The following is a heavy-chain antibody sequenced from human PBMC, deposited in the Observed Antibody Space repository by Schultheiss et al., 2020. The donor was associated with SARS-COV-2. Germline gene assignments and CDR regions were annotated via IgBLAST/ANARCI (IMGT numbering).Heavy chain of an antibody. CDR3: ARAPTPAKGYGMDV. CDR2: MNPNSGGT. Sequence: ASVKVSCKASGYTFTSYDINWVRQATGQGLEWMGWMNPNSGGTNYAQNFQGRVTMTRDTSIGTAYMELSRLRSDDTAVYYCARAPTPAKGYGMDVWGQGTTVTVSS. V-gene: IGHV1-2*02. CDR1: GYTFTSYD. J-gene: IGHJ6*02.